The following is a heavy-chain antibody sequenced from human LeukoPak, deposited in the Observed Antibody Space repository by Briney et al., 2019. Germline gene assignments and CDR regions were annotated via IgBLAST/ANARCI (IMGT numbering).Heavy chain of an antibody. CDR3: SRVPNGIPGDK. CDR1: GGSISSNNHN. Sequence: SETESPTCSVSGGSISSNNHNWAWTRQPPGKGLEWIASISYTGSTYYNPSLKSRVTISVDTSKNQFSLMLWSVTAADTAVYYCSRVPNGIPGDKRGDGTLLSVSS. D-gene: IGHD2-8*01. V-gene: IGHV4-39*01. CDR2: ISYTGST. J-gene: IGHJ4*03.